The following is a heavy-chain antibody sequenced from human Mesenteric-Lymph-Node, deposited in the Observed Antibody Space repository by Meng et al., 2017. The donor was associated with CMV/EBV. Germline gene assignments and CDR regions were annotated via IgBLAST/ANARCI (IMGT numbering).Heavy chain of an antibody. CDR2: IRYDGSNK. D-gene: IGHD2-2*01. V-gene: IGHV3-30*02. CDR3: TKRGFCGGTNCYLSDH. J-gene: IGHJ4*02. Sequence: GGSLRLSCAASGFTFSSYGMHWVRQAPGKGLEWVAFIRYDGSNKYYADSVKGRFIISRDNSENTLSLQMNSLRAEDTAVYYCTKRGFCGGTNCYLSDHWGQGTLVTVSS. CDR1: GFTFSSYG.